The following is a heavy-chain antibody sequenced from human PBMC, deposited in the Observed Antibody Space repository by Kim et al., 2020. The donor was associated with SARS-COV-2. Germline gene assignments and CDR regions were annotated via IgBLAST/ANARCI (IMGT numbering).Heavy chain of an antibody. V-gene: IGHV1-69*13. D-gene: IGHD2-2*01. Sequence: SVQVSCKASGGTFSSYAISWVRQAPGQGLEWMGGIIPIFGTTNFAQKFQGRVTITADESTSTAYMELSSLRSEDTAVYYFARGCSSTSCYGWYDWFDPW. CDR3: ARGCSSTSCYGWYDWFDP. CDR2: IIPIFGTT. J-gene: IGHJ5*02. CDR1: GGTFSSYA.